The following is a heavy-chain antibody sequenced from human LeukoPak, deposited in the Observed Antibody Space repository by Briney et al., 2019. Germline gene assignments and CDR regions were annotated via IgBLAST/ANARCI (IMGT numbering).Heavy chain of an antibody. CDR2: ISAYNGNT. CDR1: GYTFTSCG. V-gene: IGHV1-18*01. CDR3: ARGGVAGTASGIFDY. J-gene: IGHJ4*02. Sequence: ASVKVSCKASGYTFTSCGISWVRQAPGQGLEWMGWISAYNGNTNYAQKLQGRVTMTTDTSTSTAYMELRSLRSDDTAVYYCARGGVAGTASGIFDYWGQGTLVTVSS. D-gene: IGHD6-19*01.